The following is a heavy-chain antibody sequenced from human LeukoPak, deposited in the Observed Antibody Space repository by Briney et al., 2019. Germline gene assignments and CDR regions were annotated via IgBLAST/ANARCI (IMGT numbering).Heavy chain of an antibody. CDR3: ARRRYSSSWGVDY. D-gene: IGHD6-13*01. Sequence: SETLSLTCTVSGGSISSSSYYWGWIRQPPGKGLEWIGSIYYSGSTYYNPSLEIRVTISVDTSKNQFSLKLSSVTAADTAVYYCARRRYSSSWGVDYWGQGTLVTVSS. V-gene: IGHV4-39*01. CDR1: GGSISSSSYY. CDR2: IYYSGST. J-gene: IGHJ4*02.